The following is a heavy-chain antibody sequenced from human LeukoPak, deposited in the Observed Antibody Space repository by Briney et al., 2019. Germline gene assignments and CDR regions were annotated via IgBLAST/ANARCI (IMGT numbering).Heavy chain of an antibody. V-gene: IGHV3-7*01. D-gene: IGHD3-22*01. CDR3: ARDRSAYKSRGHPFDY. Sequence: GGSLSLAWAVSGFTFSIYWMSWVRQAPGKGRGWVANIKQDGSEKNYVDSVEGRLTISRENAKNSLYLQRNSLRAEETAVYYCARDRSAYKSRGHPFDYWGRGPLVPLSS. J-gene: IGHJ4*02. CDR1: GFTFSIYW. CDR2: IKQDGSEK.